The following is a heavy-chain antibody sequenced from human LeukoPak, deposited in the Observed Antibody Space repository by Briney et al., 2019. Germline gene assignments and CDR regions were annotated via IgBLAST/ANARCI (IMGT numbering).Heavy chain of an antibody. CDR1: GFTLITND. CDR3: ARGVEPLAANTLAY. D-gene: IGHD1-14*01. Sequence: GRSLRLSCAASGFTLITNDMTWVRQAPGKGLEGGSVLYSDGNTKYADSVQGRFTISRDNSKNTLYLEMNSLSPDDTAVYYCARGVEPLAANTLAYWGQGTLVTVSS. CDR2: LYSDGNT. V-gene: IGHV3-53*01. J-gene: IGHJ4*02.